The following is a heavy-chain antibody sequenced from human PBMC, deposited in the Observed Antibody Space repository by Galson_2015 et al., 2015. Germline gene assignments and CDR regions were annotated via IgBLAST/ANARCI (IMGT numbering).Heavy chain of an antibody. CDR1: GYTFTSYA. CDR3: ARNRGVGPKYYFDY. D-gene: IGHD1-26*01. V-gene: IGHV1-3*01. CDR2: INAGNGNT. Sequence: SVKVSCKAFGYTFTSYATHWVRQAPGQRLEWMGWINAGNGNTKYSQKFQGRVTITRDTSASTAYMELSSLRSADTAMYYCARNRGVGPKYYFDYWGQGTLVTVSS. J-gene: IGHJ4*02.